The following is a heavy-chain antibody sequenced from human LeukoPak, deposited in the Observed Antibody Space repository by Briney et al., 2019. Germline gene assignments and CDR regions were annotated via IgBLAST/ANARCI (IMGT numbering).Heavy chain of an antibody. CDR3: AKGDRGYDFWSVNCFDY. V-gene: IGHV3-23*01. D-gene: IGHD3-3*01. Sequence: PGGSLRLSCAASGFTFSSYAMSWVRQAPGKGLEWVSAISGSGGSTYYADSVKGRFTISRDNSKNTLYLQMNSLRAEDTAVYYCAKGDRGYDFWSVNCFDYWGQGTLVTVSS. CDR1: GFTFSSYA. J-gene: IGHJ4*02. CDR2: ISGSGGST.